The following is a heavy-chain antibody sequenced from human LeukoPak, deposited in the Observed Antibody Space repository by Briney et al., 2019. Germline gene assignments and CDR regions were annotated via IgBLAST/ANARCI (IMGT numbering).Heavy chain of an antibody. CDR1: GFTFSNYA. CDR3: ARDMNRVAGTLDY. V-gene: IGHV3-30*04. J-gene: IGHJ4*02. Sequence: GGSLRLSCAASGFTFSNYALHWVRQAPGKGLEWVAVISYDGSNKFYADSVRGRFTISRDNSKNTLFLQMNSLRPEDTAVYYCARDMNRVAGTLDYWGQGTLVTVSS. CDR2: ISYDGSNK. D-gene: IGHD6-19*01.